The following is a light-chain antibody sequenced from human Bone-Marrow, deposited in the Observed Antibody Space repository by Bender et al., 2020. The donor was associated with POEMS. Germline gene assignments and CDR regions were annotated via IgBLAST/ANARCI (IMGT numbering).Light chain of an antibody. Sequence: QSVLTQPPSASGTPGQRVSISCSGSSSNIGISYVFWYQQHPGKAPKLMIFEVSERPSGVPDRFSVSKSGTSASLAITGLQAEDEADYYCQSYDNSLSGSRVFGGGTKLTVL. CDR2: EVS. CDR3: QSYDNSLSGSRV. J-gene: IGLJ3*02. V-gene: IGLV1-47*01. CDR1: SSNIGISY.